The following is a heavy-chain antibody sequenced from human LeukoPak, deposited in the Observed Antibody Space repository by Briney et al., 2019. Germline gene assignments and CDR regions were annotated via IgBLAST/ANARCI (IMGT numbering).Heavy chain of an antibody. D-gene: IGHD3-9*01. V-gene: IGHV3-49*03. CDR3: TSVKRYFDWFQADY. J-gene: IGHJ4*02. Sequence: GGSLRLSCTASGFTFSDYAMSWFHQAPGKGLELVGFIRNKAYGGTAEYAASVKGRFTISRDDSKTIAYLQMNSLKTEDTAVYYCTSVKRYFDWFQADYWGQGTLVTVSS. CDR1: GFTFSDYA. CDR2: IRNKAYGGTA.